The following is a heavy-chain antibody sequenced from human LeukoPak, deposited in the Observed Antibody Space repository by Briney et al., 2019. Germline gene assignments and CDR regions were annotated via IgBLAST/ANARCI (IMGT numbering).Heavy chain of an antibody. CDR1: GYTFTGYY. CDR3: ARDRGTMVRGVIINY. CDR2: INPNSGGT. J-gene: IGHJ4*02. V-gene: IGHV1-2*02. Sequence: ASVKVSCKASGYTFTGYYMHWVRQAPGQGLEWMGWINPNSGGTNYAQKFQGRVTMTRDTSIGTAYMELSRLRSDDTAVYYCARDRGTMVRGVIINYWGQGTLVTVSS. D-gene: IGHD3-10*01.